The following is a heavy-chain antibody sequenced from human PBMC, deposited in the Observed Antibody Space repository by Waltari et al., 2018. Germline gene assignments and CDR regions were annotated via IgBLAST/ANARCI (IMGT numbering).Heavy chain of an antibody. CDR3: ARAYSGSYHLDY. CDR2: IYTSGST. Sequence: QVQLQESGPGLVKPSQTLSLTCTVSGGSISSGSYYWRWIRQPAGKGLEWIGRIYTSGSTNYNPSLKSRVTISVDTSKNQFSLKLSSVTAADTAVYYCARAYSGSYHLDYWGQGTLVTVSS. V-gene: IGHV4-61*02. CDR1: GGSISSGSYY. J-gene: IGHJ4*02. D-gene: IGHD1-26*01.